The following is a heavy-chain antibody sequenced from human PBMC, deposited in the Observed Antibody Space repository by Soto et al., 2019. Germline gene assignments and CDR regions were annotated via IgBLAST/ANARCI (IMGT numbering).Heavy chain of an antibody. CDR3: AREGTDAAFDI. V-gene: IGHV1-46*01. Sequence: ASVKVSCKASGYTFTGYYMHWVRQAPGQGLEWMGWINPNSGSTSYAQKFQGRVTMTRDTSTSTVYMELSSLRSEDTAVYYCAREGTDAAFDIWGQGTMVTV. CDR2: INPNSGST. CDR1: GYTFTGYY. J-gene: IGHJ3*02.